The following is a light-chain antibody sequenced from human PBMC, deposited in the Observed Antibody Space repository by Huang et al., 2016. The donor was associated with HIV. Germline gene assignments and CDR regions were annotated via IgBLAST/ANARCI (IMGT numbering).Light chain of an antibody. V-gene: IGKV3-20*01. Sequence: EIVLTHSPGTLSLSPGERATLSCRASQSVSSSYLAWYQQKPGQAPRLLIYGASNRATGIPDRFSGSGSGTDFTLTISRLEPEDFAVYYCQQYGSSPYTFGQGTKLEIK. CDR2: GAS. CDR3: QQYGSSPYT. J-gene: IGKJ2*01. CDR1: QSVSSSY.